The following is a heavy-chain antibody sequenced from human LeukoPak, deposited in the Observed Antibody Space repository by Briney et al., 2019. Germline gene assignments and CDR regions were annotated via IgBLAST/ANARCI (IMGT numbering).Heavy chain of an antibody. CDR1: GGSISSYY. Sequence: PSETLSLTCTVSGGSISSYYWSWIRHPPGKGLEWIGYIYYSGSTNYNPSLKSRVTISVDTSKNQISLKLSSVTAAATAVYSCARVWSGTQTMDYWGRGPLVTVSS. CDR2: IYYSGST. D-gene: IGHD3-10*01. J-gene: IGHJ4*02. CDR3: ARVWSGTQTMDY. V-gene: IGHV4-59*01.